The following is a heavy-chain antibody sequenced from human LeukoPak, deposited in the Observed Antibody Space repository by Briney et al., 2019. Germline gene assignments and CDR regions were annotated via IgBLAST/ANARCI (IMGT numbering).Heavy chain of an antibody. D-gene: IGHD3-22*01. J-gene: IGHJ5*02. CDR1: GVTFSSYW. Sequence: PGGSLRLSSAASGVTFSSYWMYWGRQTPGKGLVWVSRINSDGSSTSYAESVKGRFTISRDNAKNTLYLQMNSLSGQRAAESYLSRDPSGTYYGGGWFDPWGQGNLVTVSS. CDR3: SRDPSGTYYGGGWFDP. V-gene: IGHV3-74*01. CDR2: INSDGSST.